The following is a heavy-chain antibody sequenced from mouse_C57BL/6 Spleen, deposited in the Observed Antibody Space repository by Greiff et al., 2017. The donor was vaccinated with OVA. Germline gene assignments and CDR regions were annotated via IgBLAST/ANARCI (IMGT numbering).Heavy chain of an antibody. CDR2: IRLKSDNYAT. V-gene: IGHV6-3*01. Sequence: DVMLVESGGGLVQTGGSMKLSCVASGFTFSNYWMNWVRQSPEKGLEWVAQIRLKSDNYATHYAESVKGRFTISRDDYKSSVYLQMNNLRAEDTGIYYCAGPFAYWGQGTLVTVSA. CDR3: AGPFAY. J-gene: IGHJ3*01. CDR1: GFTFSNYW.